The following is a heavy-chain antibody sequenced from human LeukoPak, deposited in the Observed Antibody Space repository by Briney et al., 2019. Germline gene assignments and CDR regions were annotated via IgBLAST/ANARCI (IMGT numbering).Heavy chain of an antibody. CDR3: ASEPPPCYGSGSQGASDM. V-gene: IGHV4-59*01. CDR1: GGSISSYY. CDR2: IYYSGST. J-gene: IGHJ3*02. Sequence: SETLSLTCTVSGGSISSYYWSWIRQPPGQGLERIGYIYYSGSTNYNPSLKSRVTISVDTSKNQFSLKLSSVTAAHTPVCLCASEPPPCYGSGSQGASDMWGQETIVSVSS. D-gene: IGHD3-10*01.